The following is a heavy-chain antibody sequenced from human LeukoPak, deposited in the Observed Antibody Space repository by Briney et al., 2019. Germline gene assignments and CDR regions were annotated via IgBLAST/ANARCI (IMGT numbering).Heavy chain of an antibody. J-gene: IGHJ5*02. CDR1: GFTLSTFD. CDR3: ARADCSGSTCYLRHSWFDP. Sequence: NPGGSLRLSCAASGFTLSTFDMNWVSQAPGRGLESVSSISTSSRYIYYRHSVEGRFTISRDDAKNSLYLQMNSLTVEDTAVYYCARADCSGSTCYLRHSWFDPWSQGTLVTVSS. CDR2: ISTSSRYI. D-gene: IGHD2-2*01. V-gene: IGHV3-21*06.